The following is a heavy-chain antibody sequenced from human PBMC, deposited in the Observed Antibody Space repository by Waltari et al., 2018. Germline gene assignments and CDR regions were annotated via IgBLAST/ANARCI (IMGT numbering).Heavy chain of an antibody. Sequence: EVQLVESGGGLVQPGRSLRLSCAASGFTFDDYAMPWVRQAPGKGLEWVSGISWNSGSIGYADSVKGRFTISRDNAKNSLYLQMNSLRAEDTALYYCAKSYAPYYYGMDVWGQGTTVTVSS. D-gene: IGHD1-26*01. J-gene: IGHJ6*02. CDR2: ISWNSGSI. CDR3: AKSYAPYYYGMDV. V-gene: IGHV3-9*01. CDR1: GFTFDDYA.